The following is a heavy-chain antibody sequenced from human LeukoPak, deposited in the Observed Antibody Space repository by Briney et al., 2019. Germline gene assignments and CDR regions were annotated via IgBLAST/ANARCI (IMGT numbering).Heavy chain of an antibody. J-gene: IGHJ4*02. CDR2: IYYSGST. V-gene: IGHV4-39*07. D-gene: IGHD5-12*01. CDR3: ARDLQWLRSFDY. CDR1: GGSISSSSYY. Sequence: SETLSLTCTVSGGSISSSSYYWGWIRQPPGKGLEWIGSIYYSGSTYYNPSLKSRVTISVDTSKNQFSLKLSSVTAADTAVYYCARDLQWLRSFDYWGQGTLVTVSS.